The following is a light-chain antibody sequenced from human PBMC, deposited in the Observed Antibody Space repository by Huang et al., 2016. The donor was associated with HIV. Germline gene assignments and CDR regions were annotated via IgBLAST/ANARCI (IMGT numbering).Light chain of an antibody. CDR2: RAS. J-gene: IGKJ2*01. V-gene: IGKV1-5*03. CDR1: QNINTW. Sequence: DIKIPQTPSTLSASVGDRFTITCRASQNINTWLDWYQQKPGKAPDLLIYRASSLQVGVPSRFTGSGSGTEFTLTITSLQPDDLGTYYCQQYNTYLYTFGQGTKLEI. CDR3: QQYNTYLYT.